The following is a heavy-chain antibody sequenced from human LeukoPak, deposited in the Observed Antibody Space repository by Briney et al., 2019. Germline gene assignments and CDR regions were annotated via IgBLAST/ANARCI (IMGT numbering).Heavy chain of an antibody. CDR1: GGSFSGYY. V-gene: IGHV4-34*01. J-gene: IGHJ2*01. D-gene: IGHD1-26*01. CDR2: INHSGST. CDR3: AREPHSGSYQSYWYFDL. Sequence: SSEALSLTCAVYGGSFSGYYWSWIRQPPGKGLEWIGEINHSGSTNYNPSLKSRVTISVDTSKNQFSLKLSSVTAADTAVYYCAREPHSGSYQSYWYFDLWGRGTLVTVSS.